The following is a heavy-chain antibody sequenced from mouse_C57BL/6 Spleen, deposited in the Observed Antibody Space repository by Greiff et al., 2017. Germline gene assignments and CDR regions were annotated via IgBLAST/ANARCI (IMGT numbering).Heavy chain of an antibody. J-gene: IGHJ2*01. V-gene: IGHV1-80*01. CDR1: GYAFSSYW. Sequence: VQLQQSGAELVKPGASVKISCKASGYAFSSYWMNWVKQRPGKGLEWIGQIYPGDGDTNYNGKFKGKATLTADKSSSTAYMQLSSLTSEDSAVYFCAISGYYYGSPFDYWGQGTTLTVSS. CDR3: AISGYYYGSPFDY. CDR2: IYPGDGDT. D-gene: IGHD1-1*01.